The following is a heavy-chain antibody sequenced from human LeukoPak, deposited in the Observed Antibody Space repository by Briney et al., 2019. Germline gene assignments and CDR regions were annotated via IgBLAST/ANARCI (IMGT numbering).Heavy chain of an antibody. V-gene: IGHV3-48*04. D-gene: IGHD3-10*02. J-gene: IGHJ6*04. CDR1: GFTFSSNS. CDR3: AELGITMIGGV. Sequence: SGGSLRLSCAASGFTFSSNSMNWVRQAPGKGLEWVSYISSSSSTIYYADSVKGRFTISRDNAKNSLYLQMNSLRAEDTAVYYCAELGITMIGGVWGKGTTVTISS. CDR2: ISSSSSTI.